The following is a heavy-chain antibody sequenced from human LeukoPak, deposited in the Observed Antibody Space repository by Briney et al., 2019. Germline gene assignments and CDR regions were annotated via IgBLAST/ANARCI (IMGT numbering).Heavy chain of an antibody. Sequence: SETLSLTCTVSGGSISSSSYYWGWIRQPPGKGLEWIGSIYYSGSTYYNPSLKSRVTISVDTSKNQFSLKLSSVTAADTAVYYCARPLYSSRDNFDLWGRGTLVTVSS. CDR3: ARPLYSSRDNFDL. J-gene: IGHJ2*01. V-gene: IGHV4-39*01. D-gene: IGHD6-13*01. CDR1: GGSISSSSYY. CDR2: IYYSGST.